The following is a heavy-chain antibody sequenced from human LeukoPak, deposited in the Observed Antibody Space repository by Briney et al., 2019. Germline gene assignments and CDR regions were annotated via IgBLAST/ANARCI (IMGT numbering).Heavy chain of an antibody. CDR3: ARVEGDRSIAAASVYDY. D-gene: IGHD6-13*01. Sequence: SQTLSLTCTVSGGSISSGGYYWSWIRQHPGKGLEWIGYIYYSGSTYYNPSLKSRVTISIDTSKNQFSLKLSSVTAADTAVYYCARVEGDRSIAAASVYDYWGQGTLVTVSS. V-gene: IGHV4-31*03. CDR2: IYYSGST. J-gene: IGHJ4*02. CDR1: GGSISSGGYY.